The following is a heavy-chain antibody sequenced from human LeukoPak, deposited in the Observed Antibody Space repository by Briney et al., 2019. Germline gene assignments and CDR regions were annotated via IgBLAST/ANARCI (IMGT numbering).Heavy chain of an antibody. CDR3: ATLSLGLPNYFDY. Sequence: RTGGSLGLSCAASGFTVSNSYINWVRQAPGKGLEWIGSIYYSGSTYYNPSLKSRVTISVDTSKNQFSLKLSSVTAADTAVYYCATLSLGLPNYFDYWGQGTLVTVSS. CDR1: GFTVSNSY. J-gene: IGHJ4*02. D-gene: IGHD5-18*01. CDR2: IYYSGST. V-gene: IGHV4-59*05.